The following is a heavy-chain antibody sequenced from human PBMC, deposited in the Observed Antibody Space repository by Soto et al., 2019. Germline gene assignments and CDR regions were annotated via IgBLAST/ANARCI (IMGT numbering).Heavy chain of an antibody. J-gene: IGHJ1*01. CDR2: INHSGST. CDR3: AKGVPGIEVAGTGYLQH. D-gene: IGHD6-19*01. Sequence: SQTLPLTGAFYGWAFSGYYWTCIRQPPGTGLEWIGEINHSGSTNYNPSLKSRVTISVDTSKNQFSLKLTSVTAADTAVYYCAKGVPGIEVAGTGYLQHWGQGTLVTVS. CDR1: GWAFSGYY. V-gene: IGHV4-34*01.